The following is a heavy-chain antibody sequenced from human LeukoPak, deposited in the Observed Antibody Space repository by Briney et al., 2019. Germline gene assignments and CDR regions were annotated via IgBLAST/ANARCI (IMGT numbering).Heavy chain of an antibody. Sequence: SETLSLTCAVYGGSFSGYYWSWIRQPPGKGLEWIGEINHSGSTNYNPSLKSRVTTSVDTSKNQFSLKLSSVTAADTAVYYCARHPRYFDWLLRTGIDYWGQGTLVTVSS. CDR2: INHSGST. J-gene: IGHJ4*02. V-gene: IGHV4-34*01. CDR3: ARHPRYFDWLLRTGIDY. CDR1: GGSFSGYY. D-gene: IGHD3-9*01.